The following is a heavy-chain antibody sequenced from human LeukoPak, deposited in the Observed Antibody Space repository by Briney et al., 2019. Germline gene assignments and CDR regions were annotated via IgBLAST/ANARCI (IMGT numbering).Heavy chain of an antibody. J-gene: IGHJ4*02. CDR2: IYPGDSDT. Sequence: PGESLKISCKGSGYSFTSYWIGGVRQMPGKVLEWMGIIYPGDSDTRYSPSFQGQATISADKSISTAYLQWSSLKASDTAMYYCARVSRSGAARIDYWGQGTLVTVSS. CDR3: ARVSRSGAARIDY. D-gene: IGHD6-6*01. V-gene: IGHV5-51*01. CDR1: GYSFTSYW.